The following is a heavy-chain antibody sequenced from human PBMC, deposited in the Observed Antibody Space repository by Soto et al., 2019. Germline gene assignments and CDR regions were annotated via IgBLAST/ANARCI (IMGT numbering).Heavy chain of an antibody. D-gene: IGHD5-12*01. V-gene: IGHV1-18*01. J-gene: IGHJ1*01. CDR1: CYTFNTYG. Sequence: GASVKVSCNASCYTFNTYGITLVRQAPGQGLEWMGWINPYNGNTKFAQKLQDRVTMTTATSTSTAYMELASLRSDDTAVYYCARGCIPVATHLCYWGQGILVPFSP. CDR2: INPYNGNT. CDR3: ARGCIPVATHLCY.